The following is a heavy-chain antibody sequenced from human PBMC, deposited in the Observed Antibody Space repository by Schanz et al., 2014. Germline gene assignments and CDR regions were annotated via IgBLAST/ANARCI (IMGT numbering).Heavy chain of an antibody. CDR3: TTGGRRGYSHYFYGMDV. D-gene: IGHD5-18*01. Sequence: EVQLVESGGGLVEPGGSLGLSCAASGFTSSNAWMSWVRQAPGKGLEWVGRIKTKTDGGTTDYAAPVKGRFTISRDDSTNTLYLQMNSLKTEDTAVYYCTTGGRRGYSHYFYGMDVWGQGTTVTVSS. CDR1: GFTSSNAW. J-gene: IGHJ6*02. CDR2: IKTKTDGGTT. V-gene: IGHV3-15*01.